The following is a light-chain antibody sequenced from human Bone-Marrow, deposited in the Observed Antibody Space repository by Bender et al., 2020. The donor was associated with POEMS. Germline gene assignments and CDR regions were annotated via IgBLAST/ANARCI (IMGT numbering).Light chain of an antibody. CDR2: TNN. V-gene: IGLV1-44*01. CDR3: VAWNASLNGWV. J-gene: IGLJ3*02. CDR1: SSNIGNYA. Sequence: QSVLTQPPSVSGAPRQRVTISCSGSSSNIGNYAVTWYQQLPGTAPRLLIYTNNERPSGVPDRFSGSKSGTSASLAITGLQSDDEAIYFCVAWNASLNGWVFGGGTKLTVL.